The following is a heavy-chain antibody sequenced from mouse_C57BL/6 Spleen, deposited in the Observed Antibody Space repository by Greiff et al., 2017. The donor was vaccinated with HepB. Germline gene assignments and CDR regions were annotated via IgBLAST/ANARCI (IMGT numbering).Heavy chain of an antibody. CDR2: ISDGGSYT. J-gene: IGHJ4*01. CDR1: GFTFSSYA. Sequence: DVKLVESGGGLVKPGGSLKLSCAASGFTFSSYAMSWVRQTPEKRLEWVATISDGGSYTYYPDNVKGRFTISRDNAKNNLYLQMSHLKSEDTAMYYCAREDYYGSSGDYAMDYWGQGTSVTVSS. CDR3: AREDYYGSSGDYAMDY. V-gene: IGHV5-4*01. D-gene: IGHD1-1*01.